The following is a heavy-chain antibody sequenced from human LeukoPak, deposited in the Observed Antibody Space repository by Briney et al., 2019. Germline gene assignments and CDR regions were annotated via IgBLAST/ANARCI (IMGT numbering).Heavy chain of an antibody. Sequence: GGSLRLSCAASGFTFSSYAMSWVRQAPGKGLEWVSAISGSGGSTYYADSVKGRFTISRDNSKNTLYLQMNSLRAEDTAVYYCAKDSPLRVVTPYDAFDIWGQGTMVTVSS. CDR3: AKDSPLRVVTPYDAFDI. CDR1: GFTFSSYA. CDR2: ISGSGGST. D-gene: IGHD2-21*02. J-gene: IGHJ3*02. V-gene: IGHV3-23*01.